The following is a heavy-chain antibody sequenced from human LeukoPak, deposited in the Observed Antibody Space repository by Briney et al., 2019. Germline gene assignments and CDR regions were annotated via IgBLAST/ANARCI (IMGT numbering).Heavy chain of an antibody. V-gene: IGHV4-61*02. CDR1: RGSISSGSYY. J-gene: IGHJ4*02. CDR2: IYTSGST. CDR3: ARDRYYDSSGPPD. Sequence: SETLSLTCTVSRGSISSGSYYWSWIRQPAGKGLEWIGRIYTSGSTNYNPSLKSRVTISVDTSKNQFSLKLSSVTAADTAVYYCARDRYYDSSGPPDWGQGTLVTVSS. D-gene: IGHD3-22*01.